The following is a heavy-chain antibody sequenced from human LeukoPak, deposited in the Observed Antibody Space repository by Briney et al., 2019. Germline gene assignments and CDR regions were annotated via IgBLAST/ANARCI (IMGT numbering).Heavy chain of an antibody. CDR2: IYYSGST. Sequence: SETLSLTCTVSGGSISSYYWSWVRQPPGKGLEWIGYIYYSGSTNYNPSLTGRVTISVDTSKNQFSLKLSSVTAADTAVYYCARGDYGDYVGGTWFDPWGQGTLVTVSS. D-gene: IGHD4-17*01. CDR3: ARGDYGDYVGGTWFDP. V-gene: IGHV4-59*12. CDR1: GGSISSYY. J-gene: IGHJ5*02.